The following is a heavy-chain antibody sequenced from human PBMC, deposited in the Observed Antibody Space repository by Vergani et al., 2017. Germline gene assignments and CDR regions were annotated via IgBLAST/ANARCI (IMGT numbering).Heavy chain of an antibody. CDR3: AKGVPWELLGRDFDY. J-gene: IGHJ4*02. CDR2: ISWDGGST. D-gene: IGHD1-26*01. Sequence: EVQLVESGGVVVQPGGSLRLSCAASGFTFDDYTMHWVRQAPGKGMEWVSLISWDGGSTYYADSVKGRFTISRDNSKNSLYRQMNSLRTEDTALYYCAKGVPWELLGRDFDYWGQGTRVTVSS. V-gene: IGHV3-43*01. CDR1: GFTFDDYT.